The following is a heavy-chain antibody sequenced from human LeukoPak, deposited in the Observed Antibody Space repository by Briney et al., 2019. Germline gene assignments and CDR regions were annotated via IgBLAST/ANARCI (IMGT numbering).Heavy chain of an antibody. D-gene: IGHD1-26*01. V-gene: IGHV1-24*01. CDR2: FDPEDGET. Sequence: GASVKVSCKVSGYTLTELSMHWVRQAPGKGLEWMGGFDPEDGETIYAQKFQGRVTMTEDTSTDTAYMELGSLRSEDTAVYYCATLPSPGGYYYYYGMDVWGQGTTVTVSS. J-gene: IGHJ6*02. CDR1: GYTLTELS. CDR3: ATLPSPGGYYYYYGMDV.